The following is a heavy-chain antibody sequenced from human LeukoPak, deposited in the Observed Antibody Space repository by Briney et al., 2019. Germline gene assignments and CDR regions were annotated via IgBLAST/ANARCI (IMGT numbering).Heavy chain of an antibody. CDR3: ARDGKHIAVPGVRYPMDV. D-gene: IGHD6-19*01. CDR1: GYTLSSFA. V-gene: IGHV1-3*01. J-gene: IGHJ6*02. CDR2: LNAANGNS. Sequence: ASVKVSCKASGYTLSSFAMHWVRQAPGQRLEWMGRLNAANGNSRYSQRFQDRVTITSDTSANTAYMELSSLRSEDTAVYYCARDGKHIAVPGVRYPMDVWGQGTTVTVS.